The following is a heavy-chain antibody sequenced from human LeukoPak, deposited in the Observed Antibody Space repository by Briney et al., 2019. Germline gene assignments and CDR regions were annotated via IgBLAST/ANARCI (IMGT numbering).Heavy chain of an antibody. CDR3: ASVYDTTGYGYFDY. CDR1: GYSFTNYW. D-gene: IGHD3-22*01. CDR2: IYPGDSDT. V-gene: IGHV5-51*01. Sequence: GESLKISCKGSGYSFTNYWIGWVRQMPGKGLEWMGIIYPGDSDTRYSPSFQGQVTISADKSISTAYLQWSSLRASGTAMYYCASVYDTTGYGYFDYWGQGTLVTVSS. J-gene: IGHJ4*02.